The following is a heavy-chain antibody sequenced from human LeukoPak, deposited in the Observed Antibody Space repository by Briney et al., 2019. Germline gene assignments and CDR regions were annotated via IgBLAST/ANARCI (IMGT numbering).Heavy chain of an antibody. J-gene: IGHJ5*02. Sequence: ASVKVSCKASGGTFSSYAISWVRQAPGQGLEWMGGIIPIFGTANYAQKFQGRVTITTDESTSTAYMELSSLRSEGTAVYYCAREVVPAAHNWFDPWGQGTLVTVSS. D-gene: IGHD2-2*01. CDR1: GGTFSSYA. V-gene: IGHV1-69*05. CDR2: IIPIFGTA. CDR3: AREVVPAAHNWFDP.